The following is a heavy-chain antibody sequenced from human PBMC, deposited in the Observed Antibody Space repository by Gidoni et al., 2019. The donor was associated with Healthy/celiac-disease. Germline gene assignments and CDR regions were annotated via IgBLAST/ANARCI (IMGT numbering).Heavy chain of an antibody. CDR3: AKITIPGGVDY. J-gene: IGHJ4*02. D-gene: IGHD2-2*01. CDR2: ISGSGGST. Sequence: EVQLLESVGGLVQPGGSLRLSCAASGFTFSRYAMSWVRQAPGKGLEWVSAISGSGGSTYYADSVKGRFTISRDNSKNTLYLQMNSLRAEDTAVYYSAKITIPGGVDYWGQGTLVTVSS. CDR1: GFTFSRYA. V-gene: IGHV3-23*01.